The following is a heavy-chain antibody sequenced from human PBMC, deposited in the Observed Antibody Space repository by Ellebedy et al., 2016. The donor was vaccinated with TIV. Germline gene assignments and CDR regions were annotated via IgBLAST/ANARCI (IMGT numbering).Heavy chain of an antibody. V-gene: IGHV3-23*01. J-gene: IGHJ4*02. D-gene: IGHD3-22*01. CDR3: ARGGYYDSNGYFRVDY. CDR2: ITGNAITT. CDR1: GFSFISFA. Sequence: GESLKISXSTSGFSFISFAMSWVRQTPGKGLEWVSGITGNAITTYYADSVKGRFTISRDNSKNTLYLQMNSLRAEDTAVYYCARGGYYDSNGYFRVDYWGQGTLVAVSS.